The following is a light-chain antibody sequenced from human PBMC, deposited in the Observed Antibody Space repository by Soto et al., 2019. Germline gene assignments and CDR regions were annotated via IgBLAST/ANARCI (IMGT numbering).Light chain of an antibody. V-gene: IGKV3-11*01. CDR2: GAF. CDR1: PSVTNF. J-gene: IGKJ5*01. CDR3: QQRNVWPPVT. Sequence: EIVLTQSPATLSLSPGERATISCRDSPSVTNFLAWYQQKPGQAPRLLIYGAFNRATGIPARFSGSGSGTDFTLTISSLEPEDAAVYYCQQRNVWPPVTFGQGTRLEIK.